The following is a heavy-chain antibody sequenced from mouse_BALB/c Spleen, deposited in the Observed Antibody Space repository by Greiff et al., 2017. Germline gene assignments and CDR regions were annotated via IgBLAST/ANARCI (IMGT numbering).Heavy chain of an antibody. CDR1: GFSLTSYG. J-gene: IGHJ2*01. Sequence: VMLVESGPGLVAPSQSLSITCTVSGFSLTSYGVHWVRQPPGKGLEWLGVIWAGGSTNYNSALMSRLSISKDNSKSQVFLKMNSLQTDDTAMYCCARDRRLSDYFDYWGQGTTLTVSS. V-gene: IGHV2-9*02. CDR2: IWAGGST. CDR3: ARDRRLSDYFDY.